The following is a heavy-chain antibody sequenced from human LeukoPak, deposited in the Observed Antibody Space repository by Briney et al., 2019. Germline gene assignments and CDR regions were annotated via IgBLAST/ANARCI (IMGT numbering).Heavy chain of an antibody. Sequence: SETLSLTCTVAYDSISSYYWSWIRQPPGKGLEWIGYIHNSGSTMYNPSLKSRLAMSLDTSKNQFSLNLNSVTAADTAVYYCARGIRGAADYWGQGTLVTVSS. CDR3: ARGIRGAADY. J-gene: IGHJ4*02. CDR1: YDSISSYY. CDR2: IHNSGST. V-gene: IGHV4-59*01. D-gene: IGHD3-16*01.